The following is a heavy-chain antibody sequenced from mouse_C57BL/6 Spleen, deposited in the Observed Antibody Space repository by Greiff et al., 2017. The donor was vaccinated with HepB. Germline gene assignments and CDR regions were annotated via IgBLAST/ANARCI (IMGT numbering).Heavy chain of an antibody. CDR3: ARREDGAMDY. CDR1: GFSLSTSGMG. Sequence: QVTLNVSGPGILQSSQTLSLTCSFSGFSLSTSGMGVSWIRQPSGKGLEWLAHSYWDDDKRYNPSLKSRLTISKDTSRNQVILKITRVDTADTATNYCARREDGAMDYWGQGTSGTVSS. J-gene: IGHJ4*01. V-gene: IGHV8-12*01. CDR2: SYWDDDK.